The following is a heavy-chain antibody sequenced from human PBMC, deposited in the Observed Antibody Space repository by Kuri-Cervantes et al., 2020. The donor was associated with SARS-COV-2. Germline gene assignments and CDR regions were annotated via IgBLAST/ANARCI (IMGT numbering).Heavy chain of an antibody. CDR1: GFTYSCYS. CDR2: ISGSSSTK. V-gene: IGHV3-48*02. CDR3: ARDHGLGATDFDF. J-gene: IGHJ4*02. D-gene: IGHD1-26*01. Sequence: GESLKISCAASGFTYSCYSMNWGRQAPGKGVGWVSYISGSSSTKYYADSVKGRFTISSENAKNSLYLQMNSLGDEDMAVYYCARDHGLGATDFDFWGQGTLVTVSS.